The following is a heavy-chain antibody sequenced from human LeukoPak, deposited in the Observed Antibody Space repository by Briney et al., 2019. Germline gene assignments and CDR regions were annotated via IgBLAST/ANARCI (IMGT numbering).Heavy chain of an antibody. V-gene: IGHV3-23*01. Sequence: GGSLRLSCAASGVTFSSYVMSWVRQAPGKGLEWVSVISGSGGSTYYADSVKGRFTISRDNSKNTPYLQMNSPRAEDTAVYYCAKSSFCSGGSCYRFDYWGQGTLVTVSS. CDR1: GVTFSSYV. CDR2: ISGSGGST. J-gene: IGHJ4*02. CDR3: AKSSFCSGGSCYRFDY. D-gene: IGHD2-15*01.